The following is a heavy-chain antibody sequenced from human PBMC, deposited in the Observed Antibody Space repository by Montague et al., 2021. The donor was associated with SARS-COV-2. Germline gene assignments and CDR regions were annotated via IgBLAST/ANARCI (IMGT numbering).Heavy chain of an antibody. CDR1: GDSISSGNYY. V-gene: IGHV4-39*01. CDR2: IYYSGST. Sequence: SETLSLTCTVSGDSISSGNYYWGWIRQPPEKGLEWVGSIYYSGSTYYNPSLKSRVTISVDTSKNQFSLKLSSVTAADTAVYYCARHGSLAGFGYFDDWGQGTLVTVSS. D-gene: IGHD1-26*01. J-gene: IGHJ4*02. CDR3: ARHGSLAGFGYFDD.